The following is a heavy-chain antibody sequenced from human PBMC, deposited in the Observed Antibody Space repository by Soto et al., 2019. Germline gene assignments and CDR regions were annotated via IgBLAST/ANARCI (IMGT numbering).Heavy chain of an antibody. Sequence: ASVKVSCKASGYTFSSYGISWVRQAPGQGLEWMGWISAYNGNTNYAQRLQGRVTMTTDTSTSTAYKELRSLRSDDTAVYYCARGSPRGTGYYYYGMDVWGQGTTVTVSS. CDR1: GYTFSSYG. D-gene: IGHD1-1*01. V-gene: IGHV1-18*01. CDR2: ISAYNGNT. CDR3: ARGSPRGTGYYYYGMDV. J-gene: IGHJ6*02.